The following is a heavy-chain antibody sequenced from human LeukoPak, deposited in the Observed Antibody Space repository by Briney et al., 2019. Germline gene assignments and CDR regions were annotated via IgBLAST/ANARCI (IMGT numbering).Heavy chain of an antibody. CDR2: TSPYNDNT. D-gene: IGHD2-15*01. J-gene: IGHJ5*02. CDR1: GYTFTSSG. V-gene: IGHV1-18*01. Sequence: ASVKVSCKGSGYTFTSSGTSWVRQAPGQGLEWMGWTSPYNDNTNYAQNFQGRVTMTTDTSTSTAYMDLRSLRSDDTAVYYCARDLGYCSDGSCYRNWFDPWGQGTLVTVSS. CDR3: ARDLGYCSDGSCYRNWFDP.